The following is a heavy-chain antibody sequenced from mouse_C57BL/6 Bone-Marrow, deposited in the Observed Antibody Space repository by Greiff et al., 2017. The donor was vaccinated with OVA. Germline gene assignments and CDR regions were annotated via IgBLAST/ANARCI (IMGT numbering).Heavy chain of an antibody. V-gene: IGHV5-9-1*02. J-gene: IGHJ3*01. Sequence: EVKVVESGEGLVKPGGSLKISCAASGFTFSSYAMPWVRQTPEKRLEWVAYISSGGDYLYYADNVKGRFTISRDNARHTLYLQMSSLKSEDTAMYYCTREGVYFPWFAYWGQGTLVTVSA. D-gene: IGHD1-1*01. CDR1: GFTFSSYA. CDR3: TREGVYFPWFAY. CDR2: ISSGGDYL.